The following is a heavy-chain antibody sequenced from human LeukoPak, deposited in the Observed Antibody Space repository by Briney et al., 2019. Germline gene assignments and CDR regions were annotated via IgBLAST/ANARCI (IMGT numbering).Heavy chain of an antibody. J-gene: IGHJ4*02. V-gene: IGHV3-21*01. CDR3: ARAVPSTYYYDSSTYPDY. Sequence: GGSLRLSCAASGFTFSTYSMNWVRQAPGKGLEWVSSISSSSSYIYYADSVKGRFTISRDNAKNSLYLQMNSLRAEDTAVYYCARAVPSTYYYDSSTYPDYWGQGTLVTVSS. CDR2: ISSSSSYI. D-gene: IGHD3-22*01. CDR1: GFTFSTYS.